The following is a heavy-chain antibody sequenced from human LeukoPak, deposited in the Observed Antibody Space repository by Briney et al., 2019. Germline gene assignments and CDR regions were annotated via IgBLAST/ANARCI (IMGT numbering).Heavy chain of an antibody. Sequence: GESLKISCKGSGYSFPSYWIAWVRQIPGKGLEWMGIIYPGDSDTRYSPSFQGQVTISADKSISTAYLQWSSLKASDTAMYYCARHAGDTAMVGYFDLWGRGTLVTVSS. CDR1: GYSFPSYW. CDR3: ARHAGDTAMVGYFDL. CDR2: IYPGDSDT. V-gene: IGHV5-51*01. D-gene: IGHD5-18*01. J-gene: IGHJ2*01.